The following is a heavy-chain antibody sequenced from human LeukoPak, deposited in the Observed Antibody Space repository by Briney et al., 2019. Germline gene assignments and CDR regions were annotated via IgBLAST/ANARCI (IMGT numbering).Heavy chain of an antibody. V-gene: IGHV4-39*07. CDR1: GGSISSSNYY. CDR2: FYYSGST. Sequence: PSETLSLTCTVSGGSISSSNYYWGWLRQPPGKGLEWIGSFYYSGSTYYNPSLKSRVTISVDTSKTQFSLRLSSVTAADTAVYYCARKRGYSYGYDYWGQGTLVTVSS. J-gene: IGHJ4*02. CDR3: ARKRGYSYGYDY. D-gene: IGHD5-18*01.